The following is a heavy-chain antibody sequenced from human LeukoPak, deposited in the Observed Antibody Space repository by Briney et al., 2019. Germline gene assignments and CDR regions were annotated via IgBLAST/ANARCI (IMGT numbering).Heavy chain of an antibody. V-gene: IGHV3-43*02. CDR3: AKDIGGRDGYNSAPLYFDY. CDR1: GFTFYDYA. CDR2: ISGDGVST. D-gene: IGHD5-24*01. J-gene: IGHJ4*02. Sequence: GGALRLFCAASGFTFYDYAMHRGRQDPGEGLEWVSLISGDGVSTYYADSVKRRFTISRANSTNSPYLQMNSLRTEDTALYYCAKDIGGRDGYNSAPLYFDYWGQGTLVTVSS.